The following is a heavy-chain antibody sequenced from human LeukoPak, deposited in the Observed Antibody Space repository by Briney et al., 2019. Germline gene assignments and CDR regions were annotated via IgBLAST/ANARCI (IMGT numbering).Heavy chain of an antibody. D-gene: IGHD6-13*01. V-gene: IGHV3-33*01. J-gene: IGHJ4*02. CDR1: GLTFSSYG. Sequence: GRSLRLSCAASGLTFSSYGMHWVRQAPGKGLEGVAVIWYDGSNKYYADSGKGRFTISRDNSKNTLYLQMNSLRAEDTAVYYCARGQQLFDYWGQGTLVPVSS. CDR2: IWYDGSNK. CDR3: ARGQQLFDY.